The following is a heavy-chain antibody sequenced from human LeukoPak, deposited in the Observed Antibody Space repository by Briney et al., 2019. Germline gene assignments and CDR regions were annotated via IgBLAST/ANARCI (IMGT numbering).Heavy chain of an antibody. V-gene: IGHV3-53*01. Sequence: GGSLRLSCAASGFTVITNDMTWVRQAPGKGLEWVSVLYSDGNTKYADSVQGRFTISRDNSKDTLYLEVNSLSPDDTAVYYCARGVEPLAANTLAYWGQGTLVTVSS. CDR2: LYSDGNT. CDR3: ARGVEPLAANTLAY. J-gene: IGHJ4*02. D-gene: IGHD1-14*01. CDR1: GFTVITND.